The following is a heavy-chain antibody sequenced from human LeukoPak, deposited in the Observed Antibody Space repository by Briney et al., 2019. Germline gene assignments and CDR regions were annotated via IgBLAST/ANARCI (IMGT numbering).Heavy chain of an antibody. J-gene: IGHJ4*02. V-gene: IGHV3-9*01. CDR2: ISWNSGSI. Sequence: SLRLSCAASGFTFDDYAMHWVRQAPGKGLEWVSGISWNSGSIGYADSVKGRLTISRDNAKNSLSLQMNSLRAEDTALYYCALFQTRYPPRWGQGTLVTVSS. D-gene: IGHD2-2*02. CDR1: GFTFDDYA. CDR3: ALFQTRYPPR.